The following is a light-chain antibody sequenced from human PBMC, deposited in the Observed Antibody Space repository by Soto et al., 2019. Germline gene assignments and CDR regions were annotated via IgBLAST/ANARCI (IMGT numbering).Light chain of an antibody. CDR3: QQYGSSPLT. CDR2: DTS. J-gene: IGKJ4*01. V-gene: IGKV3-20*01. CDR1: QRVSSY. Sequence: EIVLTQSPGTLSLSVGERVTLSCRASQRVSSYLAWYQQTPGQAPSLLIYDTSNRATGTPDRFSGSGSGTDFTLTISRLEPADFTVYYCQQYGSSPLTFGGGTTVEIK.